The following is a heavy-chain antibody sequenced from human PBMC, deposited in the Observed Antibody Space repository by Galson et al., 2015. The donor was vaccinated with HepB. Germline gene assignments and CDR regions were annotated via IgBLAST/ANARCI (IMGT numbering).Heavy chain of an antibody. J-gene: IGHJ4*02. Sequence: SVKVSCKASGYTFTSYYMHWVRQAPGQGLEWMGIINPSGGSTSYAQKFQGRVTMTRDTSTSTVYMELSSLRSEDTAVYYCARVRQRITIFGVVIPYFDYWCQGALFTVSS. CDR2: INPSGGST. CDR3: ARVRQRITIFGVVIPYFDY. V-gene: IGHV1-46*01. D-gene: IGHD3-3*01. CDR1: GYTFTSYY.